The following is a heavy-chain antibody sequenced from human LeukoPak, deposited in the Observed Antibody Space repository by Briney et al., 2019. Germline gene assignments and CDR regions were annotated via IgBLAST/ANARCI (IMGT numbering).Heavy chain of an antibody. CDR3: ARVKGVSPPTSDAFDI. J-gene: IGHJ3*02. CDR2: IYYSGST. V-gene: IGHV4-39*07. CDR1: GGSINSGGYY. Sequence: SETLSLTCTVSGGSINSGGYYWGWIRQPPGKGLEWIGSIYYSGSTYYNPSLKSRVTISVDTSKNQFSLKLKSVSAADTAVYYCARVKGVSPPTSDAFDIWGQGTMVTVSS. D-gene: IGHD1-14*01.